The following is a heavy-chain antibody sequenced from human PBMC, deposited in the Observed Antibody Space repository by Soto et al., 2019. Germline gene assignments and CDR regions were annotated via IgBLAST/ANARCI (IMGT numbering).Heavy chain of an antibody. CDR3: AREGALGYCSSASCFGWFDP. CDR2: ISANNGNT. D-gene: IGHD2-2*01. Sequence: GASVKVSCKASGYTFTSYGISWVRQAPGQGLEWMGWISANNGNTNYAQKVQGRVTMTTDTSTSTAYMELRSLRSDDTAVYYCAREGALGYCSSASCFGWFDPWGQGTQVTAPQ. CDR1: GYTFTSYG. J-gene: IGHJ5*02. V-gene: IGHV1-18*01.